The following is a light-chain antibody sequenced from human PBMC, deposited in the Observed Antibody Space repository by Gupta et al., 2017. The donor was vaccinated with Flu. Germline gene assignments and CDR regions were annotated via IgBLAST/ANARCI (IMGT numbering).Light chain of an antibody. CDR1: QSVRSY. V-gene: IGKV3-11*01. CDR3: QQRDSWPKT. J-gene: IGKJ4*01. CDR2: DAF. Sequence: EIVLTPSPATVSLSPGEIATLPCRASQSVRSYLVWYQQKPGQAPRLLIYDAFNRATGLPARISGRASATYITLTISMLAPEDLTVYYLQQRDSWPKTFGGGTRVEIK.